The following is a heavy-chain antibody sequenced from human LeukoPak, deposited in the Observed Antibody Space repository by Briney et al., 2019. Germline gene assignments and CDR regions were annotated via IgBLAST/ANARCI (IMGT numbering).Heavy chain of an antibody. CDR1: GYTFTNYY. V-gene: IGHV1-46*01. Sequence: ASVTVSCKASGYTFTNYYIHWMRQAPGQGLEWVGIINLNAVTTRYAQKFQGRITVTRDTSTSTVYMELSSLRSEDTAVYFCAREGAAEAKNLDYWGQGTLVIVSS. CDR3: AREGAAEAKNLDY. D-gene: IGHD6-25*01. CDR2: INLNAVTT. J-gene: IGHJ4*02.